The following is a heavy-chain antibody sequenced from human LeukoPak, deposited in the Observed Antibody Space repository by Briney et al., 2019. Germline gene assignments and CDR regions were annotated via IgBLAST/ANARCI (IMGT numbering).Heavy chain of an antibody. V-gene: IGHV3-11*04. Sequence: KPGGSLRLSCAASGFTYSDYYMYWIRQAPGKGLEWVSYISSSGTTIYYADSVKGRFTISRDNSRNTLYLQMNSLRAEDTAVYYCARDRQGGNWGDFDFWGQGTLVTVSS. D-gene: IGHD3-16*01. CDR3: ARDRQGGNWGDFDF. J-gene: IGHJ4*02. CDR2: ISSSGTTI. CDR1: GFTYSDYY.